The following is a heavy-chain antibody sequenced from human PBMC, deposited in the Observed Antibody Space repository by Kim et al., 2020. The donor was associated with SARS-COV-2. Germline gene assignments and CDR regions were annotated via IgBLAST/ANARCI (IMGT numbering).Heavy chain of an antibody. CDR3: ASLSPEGSALDY. V-gene: IGHV4-39*01. Sequence: YNPSIKSRVTISVDPSKNPFALTLSSVTAADTAVYYCASLSPEGSALDYWGQGTLVTVSS. J-gene: IGHJ4*02. D-gene: IGHD2-15*01.